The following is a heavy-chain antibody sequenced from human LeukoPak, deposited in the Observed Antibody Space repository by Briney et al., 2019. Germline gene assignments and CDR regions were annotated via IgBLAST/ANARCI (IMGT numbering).Heavy chain of an antibody. CDR2: ISSSSSPI. CDR1: GFTFSSYN. CDR3: ARDNRGFDY. J-gene: IGHJ4*02. V-gene: IGHV3-48*04. Sequence: GGSLRLSCAASGFTFSSYNFNWVRQAPGKGLEWISYISSSSSPIYYADSVKGRFTISRDNAKNSLYLQMNSLGAEDTAVYYCARDNRGFDYWGQGTLVTVSS. D-gene: IGHD1-14*01.